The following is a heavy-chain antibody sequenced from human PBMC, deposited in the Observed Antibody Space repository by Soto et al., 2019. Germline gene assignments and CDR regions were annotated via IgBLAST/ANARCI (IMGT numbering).Heavy chain of an antibody. CDR1: GGTFSSYA. V-gene: IGHV1-69*01. Sequence: QVQLVQSGAEVKKPGSSVKVSCKASGGTFSSYAISWVRQAPGQGLEWMGGIIPIFGTANYAQKFQGRVTITADESTSTAYMELSSLRSKDTAVYYCARDGAPFGYDSSGYYLDPWGQGTLVTVSS. CDR2: IIPIFGTA. CDR3: ARDGAPFGYDSSGYYLDP. J-gene: IGHJ5*02. D-gene: IGHD3-22*01.